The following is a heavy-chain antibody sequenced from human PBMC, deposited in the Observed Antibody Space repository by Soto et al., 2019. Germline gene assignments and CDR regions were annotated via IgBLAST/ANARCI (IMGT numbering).Heavy chain of an antibody. Sequence: ASVKVSCKASGYTFTSYYMHWVRQAPGKGLEWMGGFDPEDGETIYAQKFQGRVTMTEDTSTDTAYMELSSLRSEDTAVYYCATVAGYSSGLRYWGQGTLGTVSS. CDR1: GYTFTSYY. J-gene: IGHJ4*02. CDR3: ATVAGYSSGLRY. V-gene: IGHV1-24*01. D-gene: IGHD6-19*01. CDR2: FDPEDGET.